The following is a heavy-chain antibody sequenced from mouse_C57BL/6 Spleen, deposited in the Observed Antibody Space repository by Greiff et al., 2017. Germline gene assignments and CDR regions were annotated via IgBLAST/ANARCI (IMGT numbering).Heavy chain of an antibody. V-gene: IGHV1-59*01. CDR1: GYTFTSYW. D-gene: IGHD1-1*01. CDR2: IDPSDSYT. CDR3: ARTTTVVATYWYFDV. Sequence: QVQLQQPGAELVRPGTSVKLSCKASGYTFTSYWMHWVKQRPGQGLEWIGVIDPSDSYTNYNQKFKGKATLTVDTSSSTAYMQLSSLTSEDSAVYYCARTTTVVATYWYFDVWGTGTTVTVSS. J-gene: IGHJ1*03.